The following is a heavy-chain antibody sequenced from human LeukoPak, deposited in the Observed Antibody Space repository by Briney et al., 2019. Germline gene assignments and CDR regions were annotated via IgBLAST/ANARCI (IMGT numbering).Heavy chain of an antibody. CDR1: GFTFSGFS. CDR3: VRDLNWAFDS. D-gene: IGHD7-27*01. CDR2: IRGSGSDM. Sequence: GGSLRLSCAASGFTFSGFSLNWVRQAPGKGLEWISNIRGSGSDMYYAASVKGRFTISRDSATNSLYLQMNNLKVDDTAVYFCVRDLNWAFDSWGQGTLVTVSS. V-gene: IGHV3-48*01. J-gene: IGHJ4*02.